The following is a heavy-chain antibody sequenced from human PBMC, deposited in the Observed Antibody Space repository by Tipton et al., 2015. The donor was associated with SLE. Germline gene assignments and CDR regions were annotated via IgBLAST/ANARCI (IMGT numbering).Heavy chain of an antibody. J-gene: IGHJ4*02. V-gene: IGHV4-4*09. CDR3: ARGSYYYDTSAFDY. Sequence: TLSLTCTVSGGSISNYYWSWIRQPPGKGLEWIGFIYTSGSTNYNLSLKSRVTISVDTSKNQFSLKLSSVTAADTAVYYCARGSYYYDTSAFDYWGQGTLVTVSS. D-gene: IGHD3-22*01. CDR1: GGSISNYY. CDR2: IYTSGST.